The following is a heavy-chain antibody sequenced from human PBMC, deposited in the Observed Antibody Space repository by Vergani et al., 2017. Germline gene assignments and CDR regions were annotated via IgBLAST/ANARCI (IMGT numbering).Heavy chain of an antibody. CDR1: GGSFSGYY. CDR2: INHSGST. J-gene: IGHJ3*02. D-gene: IGHD6-19*01. CDR3: AREGWPRLGAFDI. Sequence: QVQLQQWGAGLLKPSETLSLTCAVSGGSFSGYYWSWIRQPPGKGLEWIGEINHSGSTNYNPSLKRRVTITVDTSKNQFSLKLSSVTAADTAVYYCAREGWPRLGAFDIWGQGTMVTVSS. V-gene: IGHV4-34*01.